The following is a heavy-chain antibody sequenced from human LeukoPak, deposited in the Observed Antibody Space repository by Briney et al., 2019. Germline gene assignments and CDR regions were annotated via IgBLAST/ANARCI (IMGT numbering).Heavy chain of an antibody. CDR2: IIPILGIA. CDR1: GGTFSSYA. CDR3: ARVSLYYDSSGYYAFDI. V-gene: IGHV1-69*04. D-gene: IGHD3-22*01. Sequence: GASVKVSCKASGGTFSSYAISWVRQAPGQGLEWMGRIIPILGIANYAQKFQGRVTITADKSTSTAYMELSSLRSEHTAVYYCARVSLYYDSSGYYAFDIWGQGTMVTVSS. J-gene: IGHJ3*02.